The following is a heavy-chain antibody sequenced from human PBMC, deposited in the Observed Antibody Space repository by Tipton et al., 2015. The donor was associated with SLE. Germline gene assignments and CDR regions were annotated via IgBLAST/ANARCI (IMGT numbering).Heavy chain of an antibody. CDR2: INHSGST. J-gene: IGHJ4*02. CDR1: GGSFSGYY. Sequence: TLSLTCAVYGGSFSGYYWSWIRQSPGKGLEWIGEINHSGSTNYNPSLKSRVIISVDTSKNQFSLKLSSVTAADTAVYYCATPGYCSGGSCYPALGYWGQGTLVTVSS. D-gene: IGHD2-15*01. CDR3: ATPGYCSGGSCYPALGY. V-gene: IGHV4-34*01.